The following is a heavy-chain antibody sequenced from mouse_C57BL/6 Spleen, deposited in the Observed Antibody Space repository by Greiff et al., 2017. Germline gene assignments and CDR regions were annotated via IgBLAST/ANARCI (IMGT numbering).Heavy chain of an antibody. CDR3: AKIPLITTVPYWYFDV. Sequence: EVQLKQSVADLVRPGASVKLSCPASGFTINNSYMPWVHQRPDQGLEWIGSIDPANGYTKYPPKFQGPSTMTADTSSNTAYLQLSSLTSEDTAIYYCAKIPLITTVPYWYFDVWGTGTTVTVSS. CDR2: IDPANGYT. J-gene: IGHJ1*03. V-gene: IGHV14-3*01. CDR1: GFTINNSY. D-gene: IGHD1-1*01.